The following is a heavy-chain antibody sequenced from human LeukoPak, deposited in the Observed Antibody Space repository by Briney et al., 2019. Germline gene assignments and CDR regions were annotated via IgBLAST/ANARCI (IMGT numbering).Heavy chain of an antibody. CDR3: TRDRGFGADDY. Sequence: PGGSLRLSCGASGFPFSGYWMSWVRQAPGKGLEWVANIHKDGSAKRYVDSVKGRFTISRDNAKSSLYLQMNSLRDEDTAVYYCTRDRGFGADDYWGQGSLVSVCS. D-gene: IGHD3-10*01. J-gene: IGHJ4*02. V-gene: IGHV3-7*01. CDR1: GFPFSGYW. CDR2: IHKDGSAK.